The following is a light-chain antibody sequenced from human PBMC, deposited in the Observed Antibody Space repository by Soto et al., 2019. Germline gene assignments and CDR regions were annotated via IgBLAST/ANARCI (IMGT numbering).Light chain of an antibody. V-gene: IGLV2-14*01. J-gene: IGLJ2*01. CDR1: SSDVGGYNY. Sequence: QSALTQPASVSGSPGQSITISCTGTSSDVGGYNYVSWYQQYPGKAPKLMIYAVNNRPSGVSNRFSGSKSGNTASLTVSRLQAEYEGDYYCSSYPIGRVLFGRGTKLTVL. CDR2: AVN. CDR3: SSYPIGRVL.